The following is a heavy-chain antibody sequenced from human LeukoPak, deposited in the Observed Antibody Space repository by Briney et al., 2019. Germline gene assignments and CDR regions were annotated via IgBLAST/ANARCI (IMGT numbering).Heavy chain of an antibody. D-gene: IGHD3-10*01. CDR2: INPNSGGT. CDR1: GYTFTCYY. V-gene: IGHV1-2*02. Sequence: ASVKVSCKASGYTFTCYYMHWVRQAPGQGLEWMGWINPNSGGTNYAQKFQGRVTMTRDTSITTAYMELSRLRSDDTAVYYCARVSQTYYYGSGSLYYFDYWGQGTLVTVSS. J-gene: IGHJ4*02. CDR3: ARVSQTYYYGSGSLYYFDY.